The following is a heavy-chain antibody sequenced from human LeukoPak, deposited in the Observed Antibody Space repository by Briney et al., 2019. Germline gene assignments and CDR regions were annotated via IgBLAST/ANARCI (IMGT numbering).Heavy chain of an antibody. CDR2: MNPNTGDT. J-gene: IGHJ5*02. Sequence: ASVTVSCKASGFTFTGYDINWVRQASGQGLEWMGWMNPNTGDTGYAQKFQGRVTMTRDISISTAYMELRGLRSEDTAIYYCVRDGEGVAISVNYWFDPWGQGTLVTVSS. V-gene: IGHV1-8*01. D-gene: IGHD3-10*01. CDR1: GFTFTGYD. CDR3: VRDGEGVAISVNYWFDP.